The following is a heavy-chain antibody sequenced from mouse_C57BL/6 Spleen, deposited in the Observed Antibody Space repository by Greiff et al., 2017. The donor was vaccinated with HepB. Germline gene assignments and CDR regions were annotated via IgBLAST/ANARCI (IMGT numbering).Heavy chain of an antibody. CDR2: IHPNSGST. CDR1: GYTFTSYW. J-gene: IGHJ4*01. CDR3: ASLCDYERYYAMDY. Sequence: QVQLQQPGAELVKPGASVKLSCKASGYTFTSYWMHWVKQRPGQGLEWIGMIHPNSGSTNYNEKFKSKATLTVDKSSSTAYMQLSSLTSEDSAVYYCASLCDYERYYAMDYWGQGTSVTVSS. V-gene: IGHV1-64*01. D-gene: IGHD2-4*01.